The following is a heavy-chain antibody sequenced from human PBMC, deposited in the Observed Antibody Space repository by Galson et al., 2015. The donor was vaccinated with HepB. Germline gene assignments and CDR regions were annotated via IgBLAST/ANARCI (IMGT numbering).Heavy chain of an antibody. CDR3: ARAYLNGGNSGNGFDV. CDR2: ISPYNGDT. J-gene: IGHJ3*01. CDR1: GYTFTSYG. Sequence: SVKVSCKASGYTFTSYGISWVRQAPGQGLEWMGWISPYNGDTNYAQKVQGRVAMTTDTSTSTAYMELRSLRSDDTALYYCARAYLNGGNSGNGFDVWGQGTMVTVSS. V-gene: IGHV1-18*01. D-gene: IGHD4-23*01.